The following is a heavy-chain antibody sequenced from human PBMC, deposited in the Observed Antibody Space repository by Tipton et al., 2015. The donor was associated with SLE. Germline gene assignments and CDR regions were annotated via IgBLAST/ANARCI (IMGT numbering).Heavy chain of an antibody. CDR1: GGSISGSGYY. Sequence: TLSLTCTVSGGSISGSGYYWNWIRQHPGKGLEWIGNIYYSGNPYYNPSLKSRLTISVDTSNNHLSLRLTSVTAADTAVYFCARGGESVYDPFDMWGQGTTVTVSS. V-gene: IGHV4-31*03. J-gene: IGHJ6*02. CDR2: IYYSGNP. D-gene: IGHD3-16*01. CDR3: ARGGESVYDPFDM.